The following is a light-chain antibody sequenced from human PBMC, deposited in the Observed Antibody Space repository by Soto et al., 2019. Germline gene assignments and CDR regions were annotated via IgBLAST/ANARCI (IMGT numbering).Light chain of an antibody. J-gene: IGKJ5*01. CDR2: GAS. V-gene: IGKV3-20*01. CDR1: QTVSSY. CDR3: QQYGTSSIT. Sequence: ENVLTQSQGTLSLSPGERATLSCRASQTVSSYLTWYQQRPGQAPRLLIYGASKRATGIPDRFSGSGSGTDFTLTISRLEPEDFALYYCQQYGTSSITFGQGTRLEIK.